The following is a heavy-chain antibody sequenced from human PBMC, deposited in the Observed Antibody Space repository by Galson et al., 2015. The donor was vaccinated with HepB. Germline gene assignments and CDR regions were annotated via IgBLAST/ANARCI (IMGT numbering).Heavy chain of an antibody. Sequence: TLSLTCAVSGGSISSGGYSWSWIRQPPGKGLEWIGYIYHSGSTYYNPSLKSRVTISVDRSKNQFSLKLSSVTAADTAVYYCARGERWELGLFDYWGQGTLVTVSS. D-gene: IGHD1-26*01. CDR1: GGSISSGGYS. CDR3: ARGERWELGLFDY. CDR2: IYHSGST. J-gene: IGHJ4*02. V-gene: IGHV4-30-2*01.